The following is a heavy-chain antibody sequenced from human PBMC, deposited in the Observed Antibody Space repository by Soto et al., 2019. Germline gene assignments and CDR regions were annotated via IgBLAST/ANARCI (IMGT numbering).Heavy chain of an antibody. V-gene: IGHV3-30*18. CDR2: ISYDGCNK. CDR3: AKDVQRLLQNYYYCMDY. Sequence: QVQLVASGGGVLKPGSTLRLSCATSGFTSSSYGMQWVRQAPGKGIEWVAVISYDGCNKYYVDSVKGRFTISRDNSKNTLNLQMNSLRDEDTSVYYCAKDVQRLLQNYYYCMDYWGQRTT. D-gene: IGHD2-21*01. J-gene: IGHJ6*02. CDR1: GFTSSSYG.